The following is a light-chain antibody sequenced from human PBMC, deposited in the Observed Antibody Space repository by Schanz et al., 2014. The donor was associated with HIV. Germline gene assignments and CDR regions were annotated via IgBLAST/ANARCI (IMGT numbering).Light chain of an antibody. CDR2: AAS. CDR3: QQYYNYPPT. V-gene: IGKV1-5*01. J-gene: IGKJ4*01. Sequence: DIQMTQSPSTLSAFVGDRVTITCRASQSIGNSLAWYQQKSGKAPKLLIYAASTLQSGVPSRFSGSASGTDFTLTISSLQSEDFATYYCQQYYNYPPTFGGGTKVEIK. CDR1: QSIGNS.